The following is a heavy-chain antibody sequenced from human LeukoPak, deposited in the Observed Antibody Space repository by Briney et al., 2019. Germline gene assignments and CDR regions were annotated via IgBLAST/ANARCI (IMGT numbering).Heavy chain of an antibody. CDR3: AREPGIAAAALDY. Sequence: PGGSLRLSCAASGFTFSSYGMNWVRQAPGKGLEWVSSISSSSSYIYYADSVKGRFTISRDNAKNSLYLQMNSLRAEDTAVYYCAREPGIAAAALDYWGQGTLVTVSS. D-gene: IGHD6-13*01. CDR2: ISSSSSYI. J-gene: IGHJ4*02. CDR1: GFTFSSYG. V-gene: IGHV3-21*01.